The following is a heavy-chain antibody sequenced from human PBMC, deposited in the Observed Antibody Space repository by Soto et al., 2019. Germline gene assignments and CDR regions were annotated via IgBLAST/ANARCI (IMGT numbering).Heavy chain of an antibody. CDR2: ISSSSRTI. Sequence: GGSLRLSCAASGFTFSSYSMNWVRQAPGKGLEYLSYISSSSRTIYYGDSAKGRITISRDNAKNSLYLQMNSLRDDDTAVYYCARSYCSGGNCYSSDAFDIWGQGTMVTVSS. V-gene: IGHV3-48*02. CDR1: GFTFSSYS. CDR3: ARSYCSGGNCYSSDAFDI. D-gene: IGHD2-15*01. J-gene: IGHJ3*02.